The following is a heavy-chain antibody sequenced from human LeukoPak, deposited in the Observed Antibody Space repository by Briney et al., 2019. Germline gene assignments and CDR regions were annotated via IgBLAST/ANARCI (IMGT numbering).Heavy chain of an antibody. Sequence: SVKVSCKASGGTFSSYAISWVRQAPGQGLEWMGRIIPILGIANYAQKFQGRVTMTRDTSTSTVYMELSSLRSEDTAVYYCVRAIPPPHCTTITCFKPFDYWGQGTLVTVSS. CDR2: IIPILGIA. V-gene: IGHV1-69*04. CDR1: GGTFSSYA. CDR3: VRAIPPPHCTTITCFKPFDY. D-gene: IGHD2-2*01. J-gene: IGHJ4*02.